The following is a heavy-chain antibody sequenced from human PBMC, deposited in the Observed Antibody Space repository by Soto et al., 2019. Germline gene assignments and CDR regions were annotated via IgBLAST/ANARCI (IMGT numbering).Heavy chain of an antibody. CDR2: IIPIFGTA. Sequence: GASVKVSCKASGGTFSSYAISWVRQAPGQGLEWMGGIIPIFGTANYAQKFQGRVTITADESTSTAYMELRSLGSEDTAVYYCAREKERCSGGSCSDYYYGMDVWGQGTTVTVSS. V-gene: IGHV1-69*13. J-gene: IGHJ6*02. CDR1: GGTFSSYA. CDR3: AREKERCSGGSCSDYYYGMDV. D-gene: IGHD2-15*01.